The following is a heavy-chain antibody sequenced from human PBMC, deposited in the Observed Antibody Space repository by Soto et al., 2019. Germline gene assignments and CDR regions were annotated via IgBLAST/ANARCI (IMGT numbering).Heavy chain of an antibody. Sequence: SETLSLTCTVSGGSISSSSYYWGWIRQPPGKGLEWIGSIYYSGSTYYNPSLKSRVTISVDTSKNQFSLKLSSVTAADTAVYYCASPYNWNDGFGYWGQGTLVTVSS. CDR2: IYYSGST. J-gene: IGHJ4*02. V-gene: IGHV4-39*01. D-gene: IGHD1-1*01. CDR1: GGSISSSSYY. CDR3: ASPYNWNDGFGY.